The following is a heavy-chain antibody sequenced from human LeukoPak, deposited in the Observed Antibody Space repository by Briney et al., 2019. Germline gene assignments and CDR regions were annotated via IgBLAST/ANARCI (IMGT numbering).Heavy chain of an antibody. D-gene: IGHD4-17*01. CDR3: ARRDYGDSSDWFDP. CDR2: IYYSGST. Sequence: SETLSLTCPVSGGSISSHYWSWIRPPPGKGLEWIGYIYYSGSTNYNPSLKSRVTISVDTSKNQFSLKLSSVTAADTAVYYCARRDYGDSSDWFDPWGQGTLVTVSS. V-gene: IGHV4-59*11. J-gene: IGHJ5*02. CDR1: GGSISSHY.